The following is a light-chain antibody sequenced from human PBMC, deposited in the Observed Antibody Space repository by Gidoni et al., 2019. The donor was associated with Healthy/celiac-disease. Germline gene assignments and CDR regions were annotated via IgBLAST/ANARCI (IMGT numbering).Light chain of an antibody. Sequence: EIVLTQYPAILSLSPGERATLSCRASESVGTYLAWYQQKPGQAPRLVIYDASSRATGVPARFSGSGSETDFTLVINNLEPEDFAIYSCQQRDNWPPGTFGQGTKLEIK. CDR3: QQRDNWPPGT. J-gene: IGKJ2*01. V-gene: IGKV3-11*01. CDR1: ESVGTY. CDR2: DAS.